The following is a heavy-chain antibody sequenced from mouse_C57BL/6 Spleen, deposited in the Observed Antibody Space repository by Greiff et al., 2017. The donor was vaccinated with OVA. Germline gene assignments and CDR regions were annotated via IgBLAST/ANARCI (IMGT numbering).Heavy chain of an antibody. V-gene: IGHV1-18*01. Sequence: VQLKESGPELVKPGASVKIPCKASGYTFTDYNMDWVKQSHGKSLEWIGDINPNNGGTIYNQKFKGKATLAVDKSSSTAYMELRSLTSEDTAVYYCARSCITTVAGAMDYWGQGTSVTVSS. J-gene: IGHJ4*01. CDR2: INPNNGGT. CDR3: ARSCITTVAGAMDY. D-gene: IGHD1-1*01. CDR1: GYTFTDYN.